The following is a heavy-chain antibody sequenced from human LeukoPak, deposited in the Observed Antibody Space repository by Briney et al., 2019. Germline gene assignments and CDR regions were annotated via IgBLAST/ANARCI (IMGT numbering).Heavy chain of an antibody. Sequence: GGSLRLSCAASGFXFSSYGIHWVRQAPGKGLEWVALISYDGGTKYYADSVRGRFTISRDNSKNTLYLQMNSLRAEDTAVYYCARDLDLLDIVVVPAAMRLDYWGQGTLVTVSS. CDR3: ARDLDLLDIVVVPAAMRLDY. D-gene: IGHD2-2*03. CDR2: ISYDGGTK. V-gene: IGHV3-30*03. J-gene: IGHJ4*02. CDR1: GFXFSSYG.